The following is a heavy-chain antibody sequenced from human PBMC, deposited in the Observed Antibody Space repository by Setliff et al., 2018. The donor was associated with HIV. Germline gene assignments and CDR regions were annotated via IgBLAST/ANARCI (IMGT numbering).Heavy chain of an antibody. CDR1: GGSITTTNYY. CDR3: ARARGPPLPVLDF. J-gene: IGHJ4*02. V-gene: IGHV4-39*07. D-gene: IGHD3-10*01. CDR2: IYYRGSA. Sequence: SETLSLTCTVSGGSITTTNYYRGWVRQSPGKGLEWIGVIYYRGSAYYNLSLQSRVTLSVDTSKNSFSLHLTSVTAADTAVYFCARARGPPLPVLDFWGPGTLVTVSS.